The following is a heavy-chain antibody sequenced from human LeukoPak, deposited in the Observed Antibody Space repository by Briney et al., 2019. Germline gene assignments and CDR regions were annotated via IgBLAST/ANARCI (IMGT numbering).Heavy chain of an antibody. Sequence: SETLSLTCAVYGGSFSGYYWSWIRQPPGKGLEWIGEINHSGSTNYNPSLKSRVTISVDTSKNQFSLKLSSVTAADTAVYYCARGVVIFGVVTNWFDPWGQGTLVTDSS. CDR3: ARGVVIFGVVTNWFDP. J-gene: IGHJ5*02. CDR1: GGSFSGYY. D-gene: IGHD3-3*01. CDR2: INHSGST. V-gene: IGHV4-34*01.